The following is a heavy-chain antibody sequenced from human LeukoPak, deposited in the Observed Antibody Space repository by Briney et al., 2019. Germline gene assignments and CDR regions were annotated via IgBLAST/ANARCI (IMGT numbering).Heavy chain of an antibody. Sequence: SETLSLTCAVSGGSLSEFYWNWIRQSPVKGLEWIGEVNYSGSTNYNPSLKSRVTISVDTSKNQFSLKLSSVTAADTAVYYCARLGGDSSGYYKYYFDYWGQGTLVTVSS. V-gene: IGHV4-34*01. D-gene: IGHD3-22*01. CDR3: ARLGGDSSGYYKYYFDY. J-gene: IGHJ4*02. CDR1: GGSLSEFY. CDR2: VNYSGST.